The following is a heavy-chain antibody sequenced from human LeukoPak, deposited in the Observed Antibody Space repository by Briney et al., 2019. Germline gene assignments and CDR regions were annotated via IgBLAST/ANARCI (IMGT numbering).Heavy chain of an antibody. CDR1: GFTFSHYG. CDR2: ISYDGSNK. CDR3: ATTWIQLWLPSY. J-gene: IGHJ4*02. D-gene: IGHD5-18*01. V-gene: IGHV3-30*03. Sequence: GGSLRLSCAASGFTFSHYGVHWVRQAPGKGLEWVAVISYDGSNKYYEDSVKGRFTISRDNSKNTVFLQMNSLSAEDTAVYYCATTWIQLWLPSYWGQGTLVTVSS.